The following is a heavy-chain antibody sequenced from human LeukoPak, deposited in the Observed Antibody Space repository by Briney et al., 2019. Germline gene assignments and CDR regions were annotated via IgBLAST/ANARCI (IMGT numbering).Heavy chain of an antibody. Sequence: PGGSLRLSCAASGFAFRSYGMHWVRQAPGKGLEWVAFIPYDGSNKYYADSVKGRFTISRDSSKNTVYLQMNSLRPEDTAVYNCAKDPTTRYSSSSTPFYYYYMDVWGKGTTVTVSS. CDR2: IPYDGSNK. J-gene: IGHJ6*03. V-gene: IGHV3-30*02. CDR1: GFAFRSYG. D-gene: IGHD6-13*01. CDR3: AKDPTTRYSSSSTPFYYYYMDV.